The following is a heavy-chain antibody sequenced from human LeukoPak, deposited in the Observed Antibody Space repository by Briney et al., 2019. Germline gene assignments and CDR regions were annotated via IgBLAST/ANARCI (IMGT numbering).Heavy chain of an antibody. V-gene: IGHV3-33*01. CDR1: GFTFSSYG. Sequence: GRSLRLSCAASGFTFSSYGMHWVRQAPGKGLEWVAVIWYDGSNKYYADSVKGRFTISRDNSKNTLYLQMNSLRAEDTAVYYCARGTMVRGVIIYRNWFDPWGQGTLVTVSS. J-gene: IGHJ5*02. CDR2: IWYDGSNK. D-gene: IGHD3-10*01. CDR3: ARGTMVRGVIIYRNWFDP.